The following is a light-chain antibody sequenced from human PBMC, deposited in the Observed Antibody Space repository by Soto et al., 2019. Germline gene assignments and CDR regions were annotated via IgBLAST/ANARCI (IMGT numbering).Light chain of an antibody. CDR2: DAS. V-gene: IGKV1-5*01. J-gene: IGKJ1*01. CDR3: QQYSSYSAWT. CDR1: QSISSW. Sequence: DIQMTQSPSTLSASVGDRVTITCRASQSISSWLAWYQQKPGKAPKLLIYDASSLESGVPSRFSGSGSGTEFTLTISSLQPDDFATYYCQQYSSYSAWTFGEGTKADIK.